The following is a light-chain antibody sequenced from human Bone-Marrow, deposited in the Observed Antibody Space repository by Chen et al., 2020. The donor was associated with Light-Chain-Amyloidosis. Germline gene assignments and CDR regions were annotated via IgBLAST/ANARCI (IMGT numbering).Light chain of an antibody. CDR1: QSVGSK. Sequence: VMTQSPVTLSVSPGEGVPLSCRSIQSVGSKLAWYQQKPGQHPRPLIYGASTRATDIPARVSGTGSETEFTLSVSNVQSADFAIYYCQHYNNWPPITFGQGTRLDIK. CDR2: GAS. CDR3: QHYNNWPPIT. J-gene: IGKJ5*01. V-gene: IGKV3-15*01.